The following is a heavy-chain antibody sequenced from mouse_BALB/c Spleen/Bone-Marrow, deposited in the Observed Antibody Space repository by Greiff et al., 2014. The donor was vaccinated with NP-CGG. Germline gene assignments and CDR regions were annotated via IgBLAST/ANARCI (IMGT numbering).Heavy chain of an antibody. V-gene: IGHV1-4*01. D-gene: IGHD1-1*01. Sequence: LVESGAEPARPGASVKMSCQASGYTFTRYTMHWEKKRPGQGLEWIGYIIPNSGYSNYNQKFKDKATLTADKSSSTAYMQLSSLTSEDSAVYYCTIRYYAMDYWGQGTSVTVSS. CDR2: IIPNSGYS. CDR1: GYTFTRYT. J-gene: IGHJ4*01. CDR3: TIRYYAMDY.